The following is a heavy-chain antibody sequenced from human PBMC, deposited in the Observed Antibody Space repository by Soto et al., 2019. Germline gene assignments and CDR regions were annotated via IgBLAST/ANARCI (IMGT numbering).Heavy chain of an antibody. D-gene: IGHD5-12*01. J-gene: IGHJ3*02. CDR2: IYSGGST. Sequence: EVQLVESGGGLVQPGGSLRLSCAASGFTVSSNYMSWVRQAPGKGLEWVSVIYSGGSTYYADSVKGRFTISRDNSKNTLYLQMNSLRAEETAVYYCARDSRLEATFDIWGQVTMVNVSS. CDR1: GFTVSSNY. CDR3: ARDSRLEATFDI. V-gene: IGHV3-66*01.